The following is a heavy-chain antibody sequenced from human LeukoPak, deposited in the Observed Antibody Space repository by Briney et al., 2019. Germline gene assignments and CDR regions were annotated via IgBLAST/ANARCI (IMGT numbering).Heavy chain of an antibody. J-gene: IGHJ4*02. V-gene: IGHV4-4*07. CDR2: IYTSGST. Sequence: PSETLSLTCTVSGGSISSYYWSWIRQPAGKGLEWIGRIYTSGSTNYNPSLKSRVTMSVDTSKNQFSLKLSSVTAADTAVYYCARAPYAWNARYYFDYWGQGTLVTVSS. CDR1: GGSISSYY. CDR3: ARAPYAWNARYYFDY. D-gene: IGHD1-1*01.